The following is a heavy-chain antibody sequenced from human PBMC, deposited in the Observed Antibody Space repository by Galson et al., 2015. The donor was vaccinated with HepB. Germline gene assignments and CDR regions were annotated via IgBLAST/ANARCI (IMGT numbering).Heavy chain of an antibody. V-gene: IGHV5-51*01. CDR3: ARHPKIVVVPAATYYYYGMDV. D-gene: IGHD2-2*01. Sequence: QSGAEVKKPGESLKISCKGSGYSFTSYWIGWVRQMPGKGLEWMGIIYPGDSDTRYSPSFQGQVTISADKSISTAYLQWSSLKASDTAMYYCARHPKIVVVPAATYYYYGMDVWGQGTTVTVSS. CDR2: IYPGDSDT. J-gene: IGHJ6*02. CDR1: GYSFTSYW.